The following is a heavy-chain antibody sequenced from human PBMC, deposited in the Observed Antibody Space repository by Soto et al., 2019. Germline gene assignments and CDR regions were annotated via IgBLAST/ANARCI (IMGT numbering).Heavy chain of an antibody. D-gene: IGHD1-7*01. J-gene: IGHJ6*02. CDR3: AKPSADWNYGPKSDYYYYGMDV. CDR1: GGTFSSYA. Sequence: GASVKVSCKASGGTFSSYAISWVRQAPGQGLEWMGGIIPIFGTANYAQKFQGRVTITADESTSTAYMELSSLRSEDTAVYYCAKPSADWNYGPKSDYYYYGMDVWGQGTTVTVSS. CDR2: IIPIFGTA. V-gene: IGHV1-69*13.